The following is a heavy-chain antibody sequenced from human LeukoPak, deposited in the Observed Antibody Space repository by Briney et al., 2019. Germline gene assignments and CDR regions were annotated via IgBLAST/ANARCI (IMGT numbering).Heavy chain of an antibody. D-gene: IGHD1-26*01. CDR3: ARVSSGATTVDY. CDR2: IYHSGSI. J-gene: IGHJ4*02. CDR1: GGSISSSSYY. V-gene: IGHV4-39*07. Sequence: SETLSLTCTVSGGSISSSSYYWSWVRQPPGKGLEWIGEIYHSGSINYNPSLKSRVTISVDKSKNQFSLKLSSVTAADTAVYYCARVSSGATTVDYWGQGTLVTVSS.